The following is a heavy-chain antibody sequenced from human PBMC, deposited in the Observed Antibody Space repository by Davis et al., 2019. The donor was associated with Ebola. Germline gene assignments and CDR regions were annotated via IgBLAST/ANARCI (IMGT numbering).Heavy chain of an antibody. Sequence: MPSETLSLTCTVSGGSISSYGYYWGWIRQPPGKGLEWIGTIDYSGSIYYNPSLKSRVTMFADTSKNQLSLKLSSVTAADTAVYYCARHIHDILTSDFDYWGQGTLVTVSS. J-gene: IGHJ4*02. CDR2: IDYSGSI. CDR3: ARHIHDILTSDFDY. V-gene: IGHV4-39*01. CDR1: GGSISSYGYY. D-gene: IGHD3-9*01.